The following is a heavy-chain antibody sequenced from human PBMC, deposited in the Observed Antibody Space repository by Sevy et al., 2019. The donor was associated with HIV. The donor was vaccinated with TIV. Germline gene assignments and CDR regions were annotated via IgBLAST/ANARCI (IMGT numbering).Heavy chain of an antibody. J-gene: IGHJ6*02. D-gene: IGHD3-3*01. Sequence: ASVKVSCKSSGYTFSDYGISWVRQAPGQGLEWMGWISTYNANANYAQKFQGRVTMTTDTSTSTAYMELRSLRSDDTAVYYCARAGFLEWPYNAMDVWAKGPRSPSP. V-gene: IGHV1-18*01. CDR3: ARAGFLEWPYNAMDV. CDR2: ISTYNANA. CDR1: GYTFSDYG.